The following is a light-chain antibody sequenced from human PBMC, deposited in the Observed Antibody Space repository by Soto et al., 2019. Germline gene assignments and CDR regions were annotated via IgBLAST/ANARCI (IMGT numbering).Light chain of an antibody. CDR3: KQSKSFPLT. Sequence: DIQMTQSASSLSASFGDRINITCRASQGVDRWLAWYQQRPGKAPKVLIYAASSLRSGVPSRFSGSGYGTDFSLIISSLQPEDLATYYCKQSKSFPLTFGGGTKVDIK. V-gene: IGKV1-12*01. CDR1: QGVDRW. J-gene: IGKJ4*01. CDR2: AAS.